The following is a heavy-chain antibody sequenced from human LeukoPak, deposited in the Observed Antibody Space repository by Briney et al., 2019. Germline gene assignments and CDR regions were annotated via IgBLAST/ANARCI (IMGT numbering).Heavy chain of an antibody. J-gene: IGHJ4*02. Sequence: ASVKVSCKVSGSSLTKISIDWVRQAPGKGLECMGTFGPQVGETIHAQKLQGRLKMTADTSTDTAYMEINSLQSEDTAVYYCATSAMVYEYWGQGTLVTVSS. CDR2: FGPQVGET. CDR3: ATSAMVYEY. CDR1: GSSLTKIS. D-gene: IGHD3-10*01. V-gene: IGHV1-24*01.